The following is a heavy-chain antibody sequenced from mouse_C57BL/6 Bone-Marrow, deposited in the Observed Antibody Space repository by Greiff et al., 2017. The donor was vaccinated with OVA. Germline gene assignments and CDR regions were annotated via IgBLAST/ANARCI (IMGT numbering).Heavy chain of an antibody. D-gene: IGHD1-2*01. J-gene: IGHJ1*03. Sequence: VKLVESGPGLVQPSQSLSITCTVSGFSLTSYGVHWVRQSPGKGLEWLGVIWRGGSTDYNAAFMSRLSITKDNSKSQVFFKMNSLQADDTAIYYCAKKGGYYGPWYFDVWGTGTTVTVSS. CDR3: AKKGGYYGPWYFDV. V-gene: IGHV2-5*01. CDR2: IWRGGST. CDR1: GFSLTSYG.